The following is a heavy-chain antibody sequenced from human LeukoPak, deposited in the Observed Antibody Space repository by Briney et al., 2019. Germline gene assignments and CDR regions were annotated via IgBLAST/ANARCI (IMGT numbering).Heavy chain of an antibody. Sequence: GGSLRLSCVASGFIVSTNSMSWVRQAPGKGLEWVSVLYSGSSTYYADSVKGRFTISRDNSKNTLYIEMNSLRAEDTAVYYCARHSRGYGTDNFDYWGQGTLVTVSS. CDR1: GFIVSTNS. J-gene: IGHJ4*02. CDR2: LYSGSST. CDR3: ARHSRGYGTDNFDY. V-gene: IGHV3-53*01. D-gene: IGHD5-12*01.